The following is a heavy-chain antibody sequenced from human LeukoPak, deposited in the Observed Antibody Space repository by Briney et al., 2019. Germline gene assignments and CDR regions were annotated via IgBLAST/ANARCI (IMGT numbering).Heavy chain of an antibody. J-gene: IGHJ4*02. CDR3: ARDQVGYGDY. CDR1: GYTFTGYY. Sequence: ASVKVSCKASGYTFTGYYMHWVRQAPGQGLEWMGWISAYNGNTNYAQKLQGRVTMTTDTSTSTAYMELRSLRSDDTAVYYCARDQVGYGDYWGQGTLVTVSS. CDR2: ISAYNGNT. V-gene: IGHV1-18*04. D-gene: IGHD5-18*01.